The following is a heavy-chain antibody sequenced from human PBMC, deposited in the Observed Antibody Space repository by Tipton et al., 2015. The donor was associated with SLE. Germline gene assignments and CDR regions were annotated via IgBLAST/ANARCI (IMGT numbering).Heavy chain of an antibody. Sequence: TLSLTCAVYGGSFSGYYWSWIRQLPGKGLEWIGYIYYSGSTYYNPSLKSRVTISVDTSKNQFSLKLSSVTAADTAVYYCARAYYADAFDIWGQGTMVTVSS. D-gene: IGHD2-2*01. CDR3: ARAYYADAFDI. J-gene: IGHJ3*02. CDR2: IYYSGST. V-gene: IGHV4-30-4*08. CDR1: GGSFSGYY.